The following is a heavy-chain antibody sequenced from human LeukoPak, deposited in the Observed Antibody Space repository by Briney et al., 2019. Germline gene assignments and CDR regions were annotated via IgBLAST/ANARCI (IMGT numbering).Heavy chain of an antibody. D-gene: IGHD5-18*01. J-gene: IGHJ5*02. Sequence: SETLSLTCTVSGGSISSYYWSWIRQPAGKGLEWIGRIYTSGSTNYNPSLKSRVTMSVDTSENQFSLKLSSVTAADTAVYYCARAVGGYSYGTFRFDPWGQGTLVTVSS. CDR1: GGSISSYY. CDR2: IYTSGST. V-gene: IGHV4-4*07. CDR3: ARAVGGYSYGTFRFDP.